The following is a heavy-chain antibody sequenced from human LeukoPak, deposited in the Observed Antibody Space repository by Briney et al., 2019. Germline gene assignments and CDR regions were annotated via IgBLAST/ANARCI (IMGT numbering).Heavy chain of an antibody. Sequence: SETLSLTCAAYGGSFSGYYWSWLRQPPGKGLEWIGEINHSGSTNYNPSLKSRVTISVDTSKNQFSLKLSSVTAADTAVYYCARSRSRYFQHWGQGTLVTVSS. CDR1: GGSFSGYY. J-gene: IGHJ1*01. CDR2: INHSGST. V-gene: IGHV4-34*01. CDR3: ARSRSRYFQH.